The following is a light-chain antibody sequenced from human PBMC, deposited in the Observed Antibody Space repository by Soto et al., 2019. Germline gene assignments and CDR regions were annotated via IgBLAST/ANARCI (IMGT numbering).Light chain of an antibody. J-gene: IGKJ1*01. CDR1: QSVSSN. CDR3: QQYNNWPVT. Sequence: EIVMTQSPSTLAVSPGERATLSCRARQSVSSNLAWYQQKPGQAPRLLIYGASTRATAIPARFSGSGSGTEFTLTISSLQSEDFAVYYCQQYNNWPVTFGQGTKVDIK. V-gene: IGKV3-15*01. CDR2: GAS.